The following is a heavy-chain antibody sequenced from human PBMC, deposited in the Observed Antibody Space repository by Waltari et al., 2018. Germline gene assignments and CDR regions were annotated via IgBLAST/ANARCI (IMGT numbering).Heavy chain of an antibody. CDR2: INPNSGVT. Sequence: QVQLVQSGAEVKNPGASVKVSCKASGYTFSDYFINWVRQAPGQGLEWMGCINPNSGVTKYAQSFQGRVTMTRDTSINTVYMELSILRSDDTALYYCAAVIRPGRTLPWGYWGQGTLVTVSS. CDR1: GYTFSDYF. D-gene: IGHD7-27*01. J-gene: IGHJ4*02. CDR3: AAVIRPGRTLPWGY. V-gene: IGHV1-2*02.